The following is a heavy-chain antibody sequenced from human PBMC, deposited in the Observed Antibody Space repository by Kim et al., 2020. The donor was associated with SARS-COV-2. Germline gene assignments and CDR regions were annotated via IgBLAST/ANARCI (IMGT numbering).Heavy chain of an antibody. CDR2: INPNSGGT. CDR3: ARGFKGGGSSGYYLDY. CDR1: GYTFTGYY. V-gene: IGHV1-2*06. Sequence: ASVKVSCKASGYTFTGYYMHWVRQAPGQGLEWMGRINPNSGGTNYAQKFQGRVTMTRDTSISTAYMELSRLRSDDTAVYYCARGFKGGGSSGYYLDYWGQGTLVTVSS. J-gene: IGHJ4*02. D-gene: IGHD3-22*01.